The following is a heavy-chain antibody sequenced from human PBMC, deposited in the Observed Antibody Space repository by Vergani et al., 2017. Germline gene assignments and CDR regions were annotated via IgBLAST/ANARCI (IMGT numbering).Heavy chain of an antibody. CDR1: GFSFNSYW. CDR3: ARARCIETCYMSNWLDS. D-gene: IGHD3-9*01. CDR2: IKSDGSIT. Sequence: EVHLAESGGGLVQPGGSLRLSCSASGFSFNSYWMHWVRQVPGKGLLWVSRIKSDGSITAYADSVKGRFTISRDNAQNTLYLQMNSLRVEDTGVYYCARARCIETCYMSNWLDSWGQGTLVTVSS. J-gene: IGHJ5*01. V-gene: IGHV3-74*03.